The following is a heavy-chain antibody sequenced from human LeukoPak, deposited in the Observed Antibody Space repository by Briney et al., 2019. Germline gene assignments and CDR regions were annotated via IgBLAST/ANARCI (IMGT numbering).Heavy chain of an antibody. D-gene: IGHD3-9*01. CDR1: GGSFSGYY. V-gene: IGHV4-34*01. CDR3: ARGSTTGYYKRPSDY. Sequence: PSETLSLTCAVYGGSFSGYYWSWIRQPPGKGLEWIGEINHSGSTNYNPSLKSRVTISVDTSKNQFSLKLSSVTAAGTAVYYCARGSTTGYYKRPSDYWGQGTLVTVSS. J-gene: IGHJ4*02. CDR2: INHSGST.